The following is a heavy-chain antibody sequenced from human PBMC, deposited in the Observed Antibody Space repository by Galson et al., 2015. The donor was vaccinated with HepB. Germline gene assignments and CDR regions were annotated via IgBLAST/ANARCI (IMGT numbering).Heavy chain of an antibody. V-gene: IGHV3-72*01. J-gene: IGHJ4*02. Sequence: SLRLSCAASGFTFSSYWMSWVRQAPGKGLEWVGRTRNKANGYTTEYAASVRGRFTISRDASRNSLYLQMNSLTIEDTAVYYCARTGYCGAGICYSDYFDNWGQGTLVTVSS. D-gene: IGHD2-15*01. CDR3: ARTGYCGAGICYSDYFDN. CDR1: GFTFSSYW. CDR2: TRNKANGYTT.